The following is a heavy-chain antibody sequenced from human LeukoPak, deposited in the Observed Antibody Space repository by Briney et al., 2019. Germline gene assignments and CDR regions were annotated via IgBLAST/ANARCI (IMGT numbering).Heavy chain of an antibody. CDR2: IYYSGST. J-gene: IGHJ4*02. CDR1: GGSISSSSYY. Sequence: SETLSLTCTVSGGSISSSSYYWGWIRQPPGKGLEWIGSIYYSGSTYYNPSLKSRVTISVDTSKNQFSLQLNSVTPEDTAVYYCARGWALAYWGQGSLVTVSS. V-gene: IGHV4-39*07. CDR3: ARGWALAY. D-gene: IGHD5-24*01.